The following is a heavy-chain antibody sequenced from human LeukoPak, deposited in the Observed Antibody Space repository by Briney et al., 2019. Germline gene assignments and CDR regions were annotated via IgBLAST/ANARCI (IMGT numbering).Heavy chain of an antibody. V-gene: IGHV3-48*01. CDR1: GFTFSSYG. CDR3: AREIPPQYYDFWSGYYGGVFEVDY. D-gene: IGHD3-3*01. J-gene: IGHJ4*02. CDR2: ISRSSSTI. Sequence: GGSLRLSCAASGFTFSSYGMTWVRQAPGKGLEWDSYISRSSSTIYYADSVKGRFTISRDNAKNSLDLPMNSLRAEDTAVYYCAREIPPQYYDFWSGYYGGVFEVDYWGQGTLVTVSS.